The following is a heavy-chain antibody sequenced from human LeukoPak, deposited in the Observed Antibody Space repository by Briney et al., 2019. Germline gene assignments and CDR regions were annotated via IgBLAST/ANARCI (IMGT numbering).Heavy chain of an antibody. CDR3: ARLSSPIYYFDY. J-gene: IGHJ4*02. V-gene: IGHV4-39*01. D-gene: IGHD3-3*02. CDR2: IYYSGST. Sequence: PSETLSLTCTVSGGSIGSTSYYWGWIRQPPGKGLEWIGSIYYSGSTYYNPSLKSQVTISVDTSKNQFSLKLSSVTAADTAVYYCARLSSPIYYFDYWGQGTLVTVSS. CDR1: GGSIGSTSYY.